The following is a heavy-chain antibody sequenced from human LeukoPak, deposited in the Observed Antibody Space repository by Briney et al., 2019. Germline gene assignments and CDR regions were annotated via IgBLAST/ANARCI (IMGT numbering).Heavy chain of an antibody. CDR3: ARDLHTAMVH. V-gene: IGHV3-23*01. CDR1: GFTFSNYA. J-gene: IGHJ4*02. Sequence: GGSLRLSCAASGFTFSNYAMTWVRQAPGKGLEWVSTISGSGGSTYYADSVKGRFTISRDNAKNSLYLQMNSLRAEDTAVYYCARDLHTAMVHWGQGTLVTVSS. CDR2: ISGSGGST. D-gene: IGHD5-18*01.